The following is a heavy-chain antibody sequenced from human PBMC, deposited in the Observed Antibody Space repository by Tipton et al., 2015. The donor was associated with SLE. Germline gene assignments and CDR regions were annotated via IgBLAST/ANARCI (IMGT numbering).Heavy chain of an antibody. V-gene: IGHV3-9*01. CDR1: GFTFDNYA. Sequence: SLRLSCAASGFTFDNYAMHWVRQAPGKGLEWVSGISWNSGNIHYADSVKGRFTISRDNANNSLHLQMNGLRAEDTALYYCAKNKFIVGTIIHLDSWGQGTLVTVSS. J-gene: IGHJ4*02. CDR3: AKNKFIVGTIIHLDS. D-gene: IGHD1-26*01. CDR2: ISWNSGNI.